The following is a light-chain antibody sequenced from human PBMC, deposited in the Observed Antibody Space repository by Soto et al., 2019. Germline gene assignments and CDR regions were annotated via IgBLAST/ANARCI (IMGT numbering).Light chain of an antibody. J-gene: IGKJ1*01. CDR3: QKYNSAPWT. Sequence: DIQMTQSPSSLSASVGDRVTITCRASQGISSYLAWWQQKPGKVPKLLIYPASTLQSGVPSRFSGSGSGTDFTLTISSLQPEDVATYYCQKYNSAPWTFGQGTKVEI. V-gene: IGKV1-27*01. CDR1: QGISSY. CDR2: PAS.